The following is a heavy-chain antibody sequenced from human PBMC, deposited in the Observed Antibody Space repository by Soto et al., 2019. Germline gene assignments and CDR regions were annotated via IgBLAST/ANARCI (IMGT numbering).Heavy chain of an antibody. D-gene: IGHD4-17*01. CDR3: ARDADYGGSRGGMDV. CDR2: IYYSGST. J-gene: IGHJ6*02. Sequence: QVRLEESGPGLVKPSETLSLICSVSGGSVNNANYFWNWIRHHPENGLEWIGYIYYSGSTRYNPSFKTRATLSIETSKNHFSLRLNSVTVADTAVYFCARDADYGGSRGGMDVWGRGTTVTVSS. CDR1: GGSVNNANYF. V-gene: IGHV4-31*03.